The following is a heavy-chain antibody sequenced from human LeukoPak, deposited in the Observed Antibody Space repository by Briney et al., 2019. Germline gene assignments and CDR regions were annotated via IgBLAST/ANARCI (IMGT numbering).Heavy chain of an antibody. CDR2: INHSGST. CDR3: ARVGLGDYYDY. D-gene: IGHD3-10*01. J-gene: IGHJ4*02. V-gene: IGHV4-34*01. CDR1: GGSFSGYY. Sequence: SETLSLTCAVYGGSFSGYYWSWIRQPPGKGLEWIGEINHSGSTNYNPSLKSRVTISVDTSKNQFSLKLSSVTAADTAVYYCARVGLGDYYDYWGQGTLVTVSS.